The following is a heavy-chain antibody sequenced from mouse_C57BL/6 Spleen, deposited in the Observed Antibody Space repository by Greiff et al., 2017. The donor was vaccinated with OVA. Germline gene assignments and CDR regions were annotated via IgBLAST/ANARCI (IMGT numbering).Heavy chain of an antibody. J-gene: IGHJ4*01. CDR1: GFTIKDDY. V-gene: IGHV14-4*01. Sequence: VQLQQSGAELVRPGASVKLSCTASGFTIKDDYMHWVKQRPEQGLEWIGWIDPENGDTEYASKFQGKATITADTSSNTAYLQLSSLTSEDTAVYYCTTTVVAAMDYWGQGTSVTVSS. CDR3: TTTVVAAMDY. D-gene: IGHD1-1*01. CDR2: IDPENGDT.